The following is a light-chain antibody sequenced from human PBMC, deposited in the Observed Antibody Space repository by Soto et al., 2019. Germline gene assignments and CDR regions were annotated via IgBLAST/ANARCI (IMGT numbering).Light chain of an antibody. V-gene: IGKV1-9*01. Sequence: IQLTQSPSSLSASVGDRVTITCRASQGISSYLAWYQQKPGKAPKLRIYAASTLQSGVPSRFSGSGSGTDFTLTISSLQPEDFATYYCQQLNSYPKTFGQGTKVEIK. J-gene: IGKJ1*01. CDR1: QGISSY. CDR2: AAS. CDR3: QQLNSYPKT.